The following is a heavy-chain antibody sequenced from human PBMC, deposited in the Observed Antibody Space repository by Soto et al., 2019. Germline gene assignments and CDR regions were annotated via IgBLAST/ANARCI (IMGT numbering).Heavy chain of an antibody. D-gene: IGHD3-16*01. J-gene: IGHJ5*02. CDR2: IYYSGST. V-gene: IGHV4-31*03. Sequence: SETLSLTCTVSGGSISSGGYYWIWIRQHPGKGLEWIGYIYYSGSTYYNPSLKSRVTISVDTSKNQFSLKLSSVTAADTAVYYCASSRMGNWFDPWGQGTLVTVSS. CDR1: GGSISSGGYY. CDR3: ASSRMGNWFDP.